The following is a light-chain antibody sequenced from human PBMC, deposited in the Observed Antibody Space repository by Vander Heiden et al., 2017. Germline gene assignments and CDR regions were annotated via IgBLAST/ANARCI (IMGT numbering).Light chain of an antibody. CDR2: RAS. J-gene: IGKJ1*01. CDR3: QQYNKGPRT. CDR1: QSVSSD. Sequence: EIVMTQSPATLSVSPGERATLSCRASQSVSSDLAWFQQKPGQAPRLLIYRASTRATGIPARFSGSGSGTEFTLTISSLQSEDFALYYCQQYNKGPRTFGQGTKVEIK. V-gene: IGKV3-15*01.